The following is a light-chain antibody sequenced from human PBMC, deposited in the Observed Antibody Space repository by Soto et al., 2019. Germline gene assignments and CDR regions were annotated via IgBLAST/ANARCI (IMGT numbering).Light chain of an antibody. CDR3: QQRSNWPPVIT. CDR1: QSFSSY. CDR2: DAS. J-gene: IGKJ5*01. V-gene: IGKV3-11*01. Sequence: EIVLTQSPATLSLSPGERATLSCRASQSFSSYLAWYQQKPVQAPRLLIYDASKRATGIPARFSRRGSGTDFTLTISSLEPEDFAVYYCQQRSNWPPVITFGQGTRLEIK.